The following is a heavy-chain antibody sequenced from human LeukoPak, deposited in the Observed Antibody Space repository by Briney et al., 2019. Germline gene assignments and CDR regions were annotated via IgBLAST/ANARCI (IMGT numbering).Heavy chain of an antibody. CDR3: TRERYGDYVFDY. J-gene: IGHJ4*02. Sequence: GGSLRLSCAASGFTFSSYAMHWVPQAPGKGLKWVAVISYDGSNKYYADSVKGRFTISRDNSKNTLYLQMNSLRAEDTAVYYCTRERYGDYVFDYSGQRTLVTVSS. CDR1: GFTFSSYA. CDR2: ISYDGSNK. V-gene: IGHV3-30*04. D-gene: IGHD4-17*01.